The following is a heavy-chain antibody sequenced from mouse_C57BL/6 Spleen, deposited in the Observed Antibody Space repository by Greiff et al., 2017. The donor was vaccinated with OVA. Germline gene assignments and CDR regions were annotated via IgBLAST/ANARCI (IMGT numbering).Heavy chain of an antibody. CDR1: GYSITSGYY. V-gene: IGHV3-6*01. Sequence: EVKLMESGPGLVKPSQSLSLTCSVTGYSITSGYYWNWIRQFPGNKLEWMGYISYDGSNNYNPSLKNRISITRDTSKNQFFLKLNSVTTEDTATYYCAIYYGSSNWYFDVWGTGTTVTVSS. J-gene: IGHJ1*03. D-gene: IGHD1-1*01. CDR2: ISYDGSN. CDR3: AIYYGSSNWYFDV.